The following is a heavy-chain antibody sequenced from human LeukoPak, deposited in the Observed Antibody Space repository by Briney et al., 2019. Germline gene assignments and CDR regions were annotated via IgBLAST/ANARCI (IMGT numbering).Heavy chain of an antibody. Sequence: SETLSLTCTVSGGSISSSSYYWGWIRQPPGKGLEWIGSIYYSGSTYYNPSLKSRVTMSVDTSKNQFSLMLSSVTAADTAVYYCARGRGYCSGGSCRPNDYWGQGTLVTVSS. J-gene: IGHJ4*02. CDR3: ARGRGYCSGGSCRPNDY. D-gene: IGHD2-15*01. CDR1: GGSISSSSYY. CDR2: IYYSGST. V-gene: IGHV4-39*07.